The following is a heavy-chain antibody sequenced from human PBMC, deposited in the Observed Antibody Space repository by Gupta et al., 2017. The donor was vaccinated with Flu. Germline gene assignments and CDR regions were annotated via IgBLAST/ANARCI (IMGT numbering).Heavy chain of an antibody. CDR2: IYNSEDT. Sequence: RQPPGKGPDWIGDIYNSEDTNYNPSLKRRVTIPLDRTRNQVSLEMNSVTAADTAVYYCAKSTRGYRGKDPFDYWGQGILVTVSP. V-gene: IGHV4-59*08. D-gene: IGHD5-12*01. CDR3: AKSTRGYRGKDPFDY. J-gene: IGHJ4*02.